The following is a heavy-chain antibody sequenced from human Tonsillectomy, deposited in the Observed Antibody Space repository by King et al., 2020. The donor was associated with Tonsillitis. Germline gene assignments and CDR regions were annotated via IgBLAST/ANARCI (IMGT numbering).Heavy chain of an antibody. CDR2: IYYSGST. J-gene: IGHJ6*03. CDR3: ARGDEYQLLNYYYYYMDV. V-gene: IGHV4-31*01. Sequence: VQLQESGPGLVKPTQTLSLTCTVSGGSINSGGYYWRWIRQHPGKGLEWIGYIYYSGSTYYNPSLKSLVTISVDTSKNQFSLKLSSVTAADTAVYYCARGDEYQLLNYYYYYMDVWGEGTTVTVSS. CDR1: GGSINSGGYY. D-gene: IGHD2-2*01.